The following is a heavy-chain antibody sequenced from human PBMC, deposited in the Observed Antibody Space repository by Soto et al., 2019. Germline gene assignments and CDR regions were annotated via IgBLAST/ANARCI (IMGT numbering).Heavy chain of an antibody. CDR1: GFTFSSYA. CDR2: ISGSGGST. D-gene: IGHD5-12*01. CDR3: AKARWLQLGQLSY. V-gene: IGHV3-23*01. Sequence: PGGSLRLSCAASGFTFSSYAMSWVRQALGKGLEWVSAISGSGGSTYYADSVKGRFTISRDNSKNTLYLQMNSLRAEDTAVYYCAKARWLQLGQLSYWGQGTLVTVSS. J-gene: IGHJ4*02.